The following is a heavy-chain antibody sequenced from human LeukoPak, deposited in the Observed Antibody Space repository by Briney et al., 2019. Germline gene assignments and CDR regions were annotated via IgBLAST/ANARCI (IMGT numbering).Heavy chain of an antibody. CDR2: ISGSGGST. J-gene: IGHJ4*02. D-gene: IGHD4-23*01. CDR3: ARRDYGGDTAHFDY. Sequence: GESLRLSCAASGFTFSSYAMSWVRQAPGKGLEWVSAISGSGGSTYYADSVKGRFTISRDNAKNSLYLQMNSLRAEDTAVYYCARRDYGGDTAHFDYWGQGTLVTVSS. CDR1: GFTFSSYA. V-gene: IGHV3-23*01.